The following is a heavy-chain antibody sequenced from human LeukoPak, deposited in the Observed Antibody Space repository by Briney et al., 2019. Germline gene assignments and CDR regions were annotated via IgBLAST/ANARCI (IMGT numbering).Heavy chain of an antibody. V-gene: IGHV3-66*01. J-gene: IGHJ4*02. CDR3: GRVGDGYNVNY. Sequence: GGSLRLSCAASGFTVSSDYMGWVRQAPEKGLEWVSLISSGGSTYYADSLKGRFTISRDNSKNTLYLQMNSLRAEDTAVYYCGRVGDGYNVNYWGQGTLVTVSS. CDR1: GFTVSSDY. CDR2: ISSGGST. D-gene: IGHD5-12*01.